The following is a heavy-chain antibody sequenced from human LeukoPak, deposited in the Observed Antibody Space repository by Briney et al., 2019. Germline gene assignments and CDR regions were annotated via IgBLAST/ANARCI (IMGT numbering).Heavy chain of an antibody. CDR1: GYTFSGHS. V-gene: IGHV1-3*04. D-gene: IGHD6-19*01. J-gene: IGHJ4*02. Sequence: ASVKVSCKGSGYTFSGHSLHWVRQAPGQRPEWMGWITIGDGHTRYSQKFQDRLTFTRDTPAAAAYMELRNLQSEDTAIYHCTRGAVAGNGYGYWGQGTLVTVSS. CDR2: ITIGDGHT. CDR3: TRGAVAGNGYGY.